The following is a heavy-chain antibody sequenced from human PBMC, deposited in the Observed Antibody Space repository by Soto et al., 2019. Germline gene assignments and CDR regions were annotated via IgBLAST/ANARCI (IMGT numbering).Heavy chain of an antibody. J-gene: IGHJ6*02. CDR1: GFTCSTYS. CDR3: AREYTAWPIAYGLVV. V-gene: IGHV3-21*01. Sequence: GGSLRLSCVVSGFTCSTYSINWVRQAPGKGLEWVSSISIRSDIYYADSVKGRFTISRDNDKNSVSLQMNSLRDEDTAVYYCAREYTAWPIAYGLVVWGQGTTGTV. D-gene: IGHD2-2*02. CDR2: ISIRSDI.